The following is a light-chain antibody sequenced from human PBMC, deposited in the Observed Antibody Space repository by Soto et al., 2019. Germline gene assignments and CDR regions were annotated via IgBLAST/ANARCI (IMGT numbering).Light chain of an antibody. CDR1: QSISRS. CDR2: DAS. Sequence: MTQSPSSLSASVGDRFTITCRSSQSISRSLAWYQQKPGQAPRLLISDASTRATGIPARFSGSGSGTEFTLTISSLQSEDFALYYCHQYNSWPPGTFGQGTKVDIK. V-gene: IGKV3-15*01. J-gene: IGKJ2*01. CDR3: HQYNSWPPGT.